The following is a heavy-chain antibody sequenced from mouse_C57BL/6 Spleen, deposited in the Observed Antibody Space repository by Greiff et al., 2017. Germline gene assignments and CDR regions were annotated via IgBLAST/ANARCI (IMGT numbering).Heavy chain of an antibody. CDR3: ARQRGITYYYGY. Sequence: EVQGVESGGDLVKPGGSLKLSCAASGFTFSSYGMSWVRQTPDKRLEWVATFSSGGSYTYYPDSVKGRFTISRDNAKNTLYLQMNSLKSEDTAMDYYARQRGITYYYGYWGQGTTLAVSS. V-gene: IGHV5-6*01. CDR1: GFTFSSYG. CDR2: FSSGGSYT. J-gene: IGHJ2*01. D-gene: IGHD2-4*01.